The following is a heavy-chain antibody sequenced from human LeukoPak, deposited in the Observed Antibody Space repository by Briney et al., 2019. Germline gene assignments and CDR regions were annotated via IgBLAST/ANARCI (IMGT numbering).Heavy chain of an antibody. CDR2: IYPADSDT. CDR1: GSRFTSYL. D-gene: IGHD5-12*01. J-gene: IGHJ4*02. Sequence: GASLKISSKGSGSRFTSYLISWVRRLPGKGLEGMGIIYPADSDTRYSPSFQSQVTISADKSISTAYLQCSSLKASDTAMYYCARMGSGDDYAYWGQGTLVTVSS. CDR3: ARMGSGDDYAY. V-gene: IGHV5-51*01.